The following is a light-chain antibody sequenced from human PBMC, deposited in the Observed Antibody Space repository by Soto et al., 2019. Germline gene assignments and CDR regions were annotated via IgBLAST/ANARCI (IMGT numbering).Light chain of an antibody. V-gene: IGLV2-23*02. CDR1: SSDVGSYNL. CDR3: CSYAGSSTLYV. CDR2: EVS. Sequence: QSVLTQPASVSGSPGQSITISCTGTSSDVGSYNLVSWYQQHPGKAPKLMIYEVSKRPSGVSNRFSGSKPGNTASLTISGLQAEDEADYYCCSYAGSSTLYVHGTGTKVTVL. J-gene: IGLJ1*01.